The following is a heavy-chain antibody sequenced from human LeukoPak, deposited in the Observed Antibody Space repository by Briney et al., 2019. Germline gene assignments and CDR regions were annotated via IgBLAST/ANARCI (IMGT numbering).Heavy chain of an antibody. Sequence: ASVKVCCKASGYTFTSYGISWVRQAPGQGLGWMRWISAYNGNTNYAQKLQGRVTMTTDTSTSTAYMELRSLRSDDTAVYYCARDRYYYDGIDYPYSDAFDIWGQGTMVIVSA. CDR3: ARDRYYYDGIDYPYSDAFDI. CDR1: GYTFTSYG. D-gene: IGHD3-22*01. V-gene: IGHV1-18*01. CDR2: ISAYNGNT. J-gene: IGHJ3*02.